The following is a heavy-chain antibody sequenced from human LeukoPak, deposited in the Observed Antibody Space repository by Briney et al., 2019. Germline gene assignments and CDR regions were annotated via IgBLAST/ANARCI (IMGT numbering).Heavy chain of an antibody. CDR3: AKDPRDHSYGWSWRYFDY. Sequence: PGGSLRLSCTTSGFTFGDYPMTWVRQAPGRGLEWVSFIRSRGYGGTAQYAASVKGRFTISRDNSKNTLYLQMNSLRAEDTAVYYCAKDPRDHSYGWSWRYFDYWGQGTLVTVSS. V-gene: IGHV3-49*04. J-gene: IGHJ4*02. D-gene: IGHD5-18*01. CDR1: GFTFGDYP. CDR2: IRSRGYGGTA.